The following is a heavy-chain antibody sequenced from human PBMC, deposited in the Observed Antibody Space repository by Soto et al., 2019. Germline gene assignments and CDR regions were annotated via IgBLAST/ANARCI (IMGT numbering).Heavy chain of an antibody. D-gene: IGHD6-13*01. V-gene: IGHV1-46*01. CDR3: RVAAAPIDDAFDI. Sequence: ASVKVSCKASGYTFTSYYMHWVRQAPGQGLEWMGIINPSGGSTSYAQKFQGRVTMTRDTPTSTVYMELSSLRSEDTAVYYCRVAAAPIDDAFDIWGQGTMVTVSS. CDR2: INPSGGST. J-gene: IGHJ3*02. CDR1: GYTFTSYY.